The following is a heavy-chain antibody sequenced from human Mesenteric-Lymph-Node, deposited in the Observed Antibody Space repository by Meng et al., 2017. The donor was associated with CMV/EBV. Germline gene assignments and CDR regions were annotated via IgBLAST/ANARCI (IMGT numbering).Heavy chain of an antibody. D-gene: IGHD3-3*01. Sequence: GESLKISCTASGFIFGDYAMSWVRQAPGKGLEWVGFIRSKAYGGTTEYAASVKGRFTISRDDSKSIAYLQMNSLKTEDTAVYYCTSAGVFGVVIPPYYWGQGTLVTVSS. J-gene: IGHJ4*02. CDR3: TSAGVFGVVIPPYY. CDR1: GFIFGDYA. CDR2: IRSKAYGGTT. V-gene: IGHV3-49*04.